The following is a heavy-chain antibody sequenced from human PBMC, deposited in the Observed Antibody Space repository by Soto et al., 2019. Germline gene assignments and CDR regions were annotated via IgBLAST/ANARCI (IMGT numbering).Heavy chain of an antibody. V-gene: IGHV2-5*01. D-gene: IGHD6-13*01. CDR3: AHRGGAAVGLYYFDY. J-gene: IGHJ4*02. CDR1: GFSLSTTGVG. Sequence: QITLKESGPTLVKPTQTLTLTCTFSGFSLSTTGVGVSWIRQPPGKALEWLALSYWHDDKRYSPSLKSSLTITQDTSKNHVVLTMTNMDPVDTATYYCAHRGGAAVGLYYFDYWGQGALVTVSS. CDR2: SYWHDDK.